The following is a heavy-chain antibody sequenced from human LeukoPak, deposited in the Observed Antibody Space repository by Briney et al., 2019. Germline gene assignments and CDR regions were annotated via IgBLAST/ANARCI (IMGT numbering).Heavy chain of an antibody. D-gene: IGHD3-22*01. V-gene: IGHV3-53*01. CDR2: IYTGGNT. CDR3: ARIHSLYYYDSSGYGAFDI. Sequence: GGSLRLSCAASGFTVSATYMNWVRQAPGKGLEWVSIIYTGGNTYYADSVKGRFTISRDNSKNTLYLQMNSLRAEDTAVYYCARIHSLYYYDSSGYGAFDIWGQGTMVTVSS. J-gene: IGHJ3*02. CDR1: GFTVSATY.